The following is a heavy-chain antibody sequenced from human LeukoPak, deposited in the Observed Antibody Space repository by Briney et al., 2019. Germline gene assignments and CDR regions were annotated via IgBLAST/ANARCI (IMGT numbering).Heavy chain of an antibody. CDR1: GYTFTGYY. D-gene: IGHD1-26*01. CDR2: IIPNSGGT. J-gene: IGHJ4*02. Sequence: GASVKVSCKASGYTFTGYYMHWVRQAPGQGLEWMGRIIPNSGGTNYAQKFQDRVTMTRDTSTSTAYMELSRLRSDDTAVYYCARRSRSYYPDYWGQGTLVTVSS. V-gene: IGHV1-2*06. CDR3: ARRSRSYYPDY.